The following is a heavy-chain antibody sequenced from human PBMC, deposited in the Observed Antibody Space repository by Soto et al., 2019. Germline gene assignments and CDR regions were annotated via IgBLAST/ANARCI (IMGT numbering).Heavy chain of an antibody. CDR3: VRGNTGYGNFDS. Sequence: PWGSRIISWAASGFSVSFFGMHWVRQAPGKGLVWVSRMFTDVSTTYYADSVKGRFTISRDNAKSTLYLQMNSLRDEDTAVYYCVRGNTGYGNFDSWGQGTLVTVSS. V-gene: IGHV3-74*01. CDR2: MFTDVSTT. CDR1: GFSVSFFG. J-gene: IGHJ4*02. D-gene: IGHD5-12*01.